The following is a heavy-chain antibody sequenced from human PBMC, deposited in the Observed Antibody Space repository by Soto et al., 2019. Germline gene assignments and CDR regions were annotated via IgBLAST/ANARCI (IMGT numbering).Heavy chain of an antibody. CDR1: GFNFITYS. J-gene: IGHJ4*02. CDR3: VRDGLDYYDTERLYFDN. Sequence: EVQLVESVGGPVRPGGSLKLSCAASGFNFITYSLSWVRQAPGKGLEWVASISSSAVYIDYADSVKGRFTISRDNSNNSLYLQMNSLRAEDTATYHCVRDGLDYYDTERLYFDNWGQGTLVTVSS. CDR2: ISSSAVYI. V-gene: IGHV3-21*01. D-gene: IGHD3-22*01.